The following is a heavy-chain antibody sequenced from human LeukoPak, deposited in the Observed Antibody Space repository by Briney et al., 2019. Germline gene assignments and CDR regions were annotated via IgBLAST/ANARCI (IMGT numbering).Heavy chain of an antibody. D-gene: IGHD3-3*02. CDR1: GGSFSGYY. CDR2: INHSGST. CDR3: ARGFSRAAYFDY. V-gene: IGHV4-34*01. J-gene: IGHJ4*02. Sequence: SETLSLTCAVYGGSFSGYYWSWIRQPPGKGLEWIGEINHSGSTNYNPSLKSRVTISVETSKNQFSLKLSSVTAADTAVYYCARGFSRAAYFDYWGQGTLVTVSS.